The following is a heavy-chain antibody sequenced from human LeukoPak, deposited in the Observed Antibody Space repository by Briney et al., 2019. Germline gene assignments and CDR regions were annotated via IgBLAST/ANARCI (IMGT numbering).Heavy chain of an antibody. Sequence: EGSLRLSCAASGFTFSSYWMSWVRQAPGKGLEWVANIKQDGSEKYYVDSVKGRFTISRDNAKNSLYLQMNSLRAEDTAVYYCAGSVYCSSTSCARFDPWGQGTLVTVSS. CDR3: AGSVYCSSTSCARFDP. J-gene: IGHJ5*02. V-gene: IGHV3-7*01. D-gene: IGHD2-2*01. CDR2: IKQDGSEK. CDR1: GFTFSSYW.